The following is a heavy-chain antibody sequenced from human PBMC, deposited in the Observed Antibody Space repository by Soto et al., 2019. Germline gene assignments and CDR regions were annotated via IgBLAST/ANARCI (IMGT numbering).Heavy chain of an antibody. CDR2: LSGSGIST. J-gene: IGHJ2*01. CDR1: GFTFRSYA. V-gene: IGHV3-23*01. CDR3: AKEPVGPDWYFDL. Sequence: DGQLLESGGGLVQPGGSLRLSCAASGFTFRSYAMSWFRQAPGKGLEWVSGLSGSGISTHYADSVKCRFTVSRDNSKNKLYMQMNSLRAEDTAVYNCAKEPVGPDWYFDLWGRGTLVTVSS.